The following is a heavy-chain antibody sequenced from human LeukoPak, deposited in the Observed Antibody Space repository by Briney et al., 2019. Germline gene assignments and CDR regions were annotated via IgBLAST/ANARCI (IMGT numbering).Heavy chain of an antibody. CDR2: IYPDDSDT. J-gene: IGHJ5*02. D-gene: IGHD6-19*01. CDR3: ARQGVAVAGTLWLDP. Sequence: GESLKISCRGPGYTFENHWIAWVRQLPGQGLEWMGIIYPDDSDTTYSPSFEGQVTISVDKSINTAYLQWNSLEASDTAIYYCARQGVAVAGTLWLDPWGQGTLVTVSS. V-gene: IGHV5-51*01. CDR1: GYTFENHW.